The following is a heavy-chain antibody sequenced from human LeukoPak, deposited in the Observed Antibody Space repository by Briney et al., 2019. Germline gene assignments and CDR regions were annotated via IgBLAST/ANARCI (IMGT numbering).Heavy chain of an antibody. CDR1: GGSFSGYY. Sequence: PSETLSLTCAVYGGSFSGYYWSWIRQPPGKGLEWIGEINHSGSTNYNPSLKSRVTMSVDTSKNQFSLKLSSVTAADTAVYYCARGIDAVDTAMVTRRYYYYYYMDVWGKGTTVTVSS. CDR3: ARGIDAVDTAMVTRRYYYYYYMDV. CDR2: INHSGST. J-gene: IGHJ6*03. V-gene: IGHV4-34*01. D-gene: IGHD5-18*01.